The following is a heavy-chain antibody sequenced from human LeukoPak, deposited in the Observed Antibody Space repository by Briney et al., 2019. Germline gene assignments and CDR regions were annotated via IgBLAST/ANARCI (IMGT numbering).Heavy chain of an antibody. J-gene: IGHJ4*02. CDR3: ARSGIAAAGTNYFDY. D-gene: IGHD6-13*01. CDR2: INPSGGIT. Sequence: ASVKVSCKASGYTFTSYYMHWVRQAPGQGLEWMGIINPSGGITSYTQKLQGRVTMTRDTSTSTAYMELSSLRSEDTAVYYCARSGIAAAGTNYFDYWGQGTLVTVSS. V-gene: IGHV1-46*01. CDR1: GYTFTSYY.